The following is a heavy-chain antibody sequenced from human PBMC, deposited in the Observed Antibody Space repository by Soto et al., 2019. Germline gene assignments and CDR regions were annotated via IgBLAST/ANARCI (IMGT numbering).Heavy chain of an antibody. CDR3: ARDPNGDYVGAFEI. D-gene: IGHD4-17*01. CDR2: ISGSGDNT. CDR1: GFTFSNYV. Sequence: PGGSLSLSCAASGFTFSNYVMSWVRQAPGKGLEWVSSISGSGDNTYYADSVKGRFTISRDNSKNTLFLQMNSLRAEDTAVYYCARDPNGDYVGAFEIWGQGTMVTVSS. J-gene: IGHJ3*02. V-gene: IGHV3-23*01.